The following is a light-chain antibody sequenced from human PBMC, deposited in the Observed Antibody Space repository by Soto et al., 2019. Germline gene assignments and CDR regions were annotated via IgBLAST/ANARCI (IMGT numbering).Light chain of an antibody. J-gene: IGLJ3*02. CDR2: EVS. V-gene: IGLV2-14*01. CDR3: GSFTTNRIWV. CDR1: SSDVGGYNY. Sequence: QSALTQPASVSGSPGQSITISCTGTSSDVGGYNYVSWYQQHPGKAPKVMIYEVSKRPSGVSNRFSGSKSGNTASLTISGLQVEDEADYICGSFTTNRIWVFGGGTKLTVL.